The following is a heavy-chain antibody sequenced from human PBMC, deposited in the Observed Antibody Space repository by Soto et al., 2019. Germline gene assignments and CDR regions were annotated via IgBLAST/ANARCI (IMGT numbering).Heavy chain of an antibody. CDR3: ARDGSTSWYSYDYYGMDV. V-gene: IGHV3-7*05. CDR1: GFTFRTYW. J-gene: IGHJ6*02. Sequence: EVQLVESGGGLVQPGGSLRLSCAASGFTFRTYWLSWVRQVPGKGLEWVANINLDGSEKNYVDSVKGRFTISRDNARNSLYLQMSSLRAEDTALYYCARDGSTSWYSYDYYGMDVWRQGTTVTVSS. CDR2: INLDGSEK. D-gene: IGHD5-18*01.